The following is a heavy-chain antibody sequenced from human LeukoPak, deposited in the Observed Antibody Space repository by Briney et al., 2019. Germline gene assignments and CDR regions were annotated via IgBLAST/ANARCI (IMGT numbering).Heavy chain of an antibody. D-gene: IGHD5-24*01. CDR1: GGSFSGYY. V-gene: IGHV4-34*01. Sequence: PSETLSLTCAVYGGSFSGYYWSWIRQPPGKGLEWIGEINHSGSTNYNPSLKSRVTISVDTSKSQFSLKLSSVTAADTAVYYCAQRRWLQLRRGYFDYWGQGTLVTVSS. J-gene: IGHJ4*02. CDR3: AQRRWLQLRRGYFDY. CDR2: INHSGST.